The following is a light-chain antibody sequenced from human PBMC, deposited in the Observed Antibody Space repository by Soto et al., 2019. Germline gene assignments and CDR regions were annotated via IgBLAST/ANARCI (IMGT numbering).Light chain of an antibody. J-gene: IGLJ7*01. CDR3: CSYAGSSTYV. Sequence: QSALTQPASVSGSPGQSSTISCTGTSSDVGSYNLVSWYQQHPGKAPKLMIYEVSKRPSGVSNRFSGSKSGNTASLTISGLQAEDEADYYCCSYAGSSTYVFGTGTQLTVL. V-gene: IGLV2-23*02. CDR1: SSDVGSYNL. CDR2: EVS.